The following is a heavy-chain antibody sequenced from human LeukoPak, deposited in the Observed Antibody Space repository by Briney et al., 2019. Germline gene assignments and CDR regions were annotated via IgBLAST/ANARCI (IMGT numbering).Heavy chain of an antibody. J-gene: IGHJ4*02. Sequence: ASVKVSCKASGYTFTSYYMHWVRQAPGQGLEWMGIINPSGGSTSYAQKFQDRVTMSTDTSTSTAYMELRSLRFDDTAVYYCARLGYCSSNSCYGVDYWGQGTLVTVSS. CDR1: GYTFTSYY. CDR3: ARLGYCSSNSCYGVDY. V-gene: IGHV1-46*01. D-gene: IGHD2-2*01. CDR2: INPSGGST.